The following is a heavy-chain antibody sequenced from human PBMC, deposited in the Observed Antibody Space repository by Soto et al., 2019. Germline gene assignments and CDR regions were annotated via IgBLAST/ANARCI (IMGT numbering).Heavy chain of an antibody. Sequence: GGSLRLSCAASGFTFSNAWMSWVRQAPGKGLEWVGRIKSKTDGGTTDYAAPVKGRFTISRDDSKSTLYLQMNSLKTEDTAVYYCTTVSHYDILTGYYLAWGQGTLVTVSS. CDR2: IKSKTDGGTT. D-gene: IGHD3-9*01. CDR3: TTVSHYDILTGYYLA. J-gene: IGHJ4*02. V-gene: IGHV3-15*01. CDR1: GFTFSNAW.